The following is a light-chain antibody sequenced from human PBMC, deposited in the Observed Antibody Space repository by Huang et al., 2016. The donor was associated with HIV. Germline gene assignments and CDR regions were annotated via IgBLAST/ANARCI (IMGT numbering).Light chain of an antibody. CDR2: CAS. Sequence: DIVMTQSPDSLAVSLGVRATTNCKSSQGVLYRYINKNYFAGYQQKPGQPPTLLIYCASTRESGVPELFSGSGSGTDFTLTIRSLQAEDVAVYYCQQYYSNPLTFGGGTKVEIK. CDR1: QGVLYRYINKNY. CDR3: QQYYSNPLT. V-gene: IGKV4-1*01. J-gene: IGKJ4*01.